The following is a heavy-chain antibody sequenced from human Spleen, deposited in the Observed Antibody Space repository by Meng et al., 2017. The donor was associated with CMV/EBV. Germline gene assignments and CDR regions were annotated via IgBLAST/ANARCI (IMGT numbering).Heavy chain of an antibody. Sequence: QVQLLRSGAGVKKPGSSVKVSCKASGGTFSSYASSWVRQAPGQGLEWMGGIIPIFGTTNYAQRFQGRVTLIADESTSTVYMELSSLRSEDTAVYYCARGSPHYDILTGPWYWGQGTLVTVAS. CDR2: IIPIFGTT. CDR3: ARGSPHYDILTGPWY. J-gene: IGHJ4*02. D-gene: IGHD3-9*01. CDR1: GGTFSSYA. V-gene: IGHV1-69*12.